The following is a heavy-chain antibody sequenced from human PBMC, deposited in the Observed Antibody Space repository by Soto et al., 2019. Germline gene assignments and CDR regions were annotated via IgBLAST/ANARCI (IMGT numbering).Heavy chain of an antibody. Sequence: EVQLLESGGGLVQPGGSLRLSCAASGFTFSSYAMSWVRQAPGKGLEWVSAISGSGGSTYYADSVKGRFTISRDNSKNTLYLQMNSLRAEDTAVYYCAKDPLWFGELLPRFKYYFDYWGQGTLVTVSS. J-gene: IGHJ4*02. V-gene: IGHV3-23*01. CDR1: GFTFSSYA. CDR3: AKDPLWFGELLPRFKYYFDY. D-gene: IGHD3-10*01. CDR2: ISGSGGST.